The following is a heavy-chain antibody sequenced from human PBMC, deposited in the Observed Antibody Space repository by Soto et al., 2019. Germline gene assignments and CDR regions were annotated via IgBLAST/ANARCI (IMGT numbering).Heavy chain of an antibody. CDR3: AKDRKGQQLANFDY. D-gene: IGHD6-13*01. V-gene: IGHV3-21*01. J-gene: IGHJ4*02. CDR1: GFTFSSFS. Sequence: GGSLRLSCAAPGFTFSSFSMNWVRPAPGKGLEWVSSISSSSSYIYYADSVKGRFTISRDNAKNSLYLQMNSLRAEDTAVYYCAKDRKGQQLANFDYWGQGTLVTVSS. CDR2: ISSSSSYI.